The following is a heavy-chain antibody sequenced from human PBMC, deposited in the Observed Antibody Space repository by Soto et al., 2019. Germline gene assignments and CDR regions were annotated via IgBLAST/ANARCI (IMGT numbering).Heavy chain of an antibody. J-gene: IGHJ4*02. CDR2: ISWNSGSI. D-gene: IGHD6-13*01. V-gene: IGHV3-9*01. Sequence: GGSLRLSCAASGFTFDDYAMHWVRQAPGKGLEWVSGISWNSGSIGYADSVKGRFTISRDKAKNSLYLQMNSLRAEDTALYYCAKDKGSSWYSFDYWGQGTLVTVSS. CDR3: AKDKGSSWYSFDY. CDR1: GFTFDDYA.